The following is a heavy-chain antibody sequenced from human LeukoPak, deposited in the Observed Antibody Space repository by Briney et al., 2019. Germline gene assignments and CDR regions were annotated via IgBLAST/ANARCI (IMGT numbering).Heavy chain of an antibody. V-gene: IGHV3-48*01. CDR2: INIGSNSL. Sequence: PGGSLRLSCAASGLAFSSYSMNWVRQAPGKGLEWISYINIGSNSLLYADSVKGRFTISRDNAKNSLYLQMNSLRAEDTAVYYCAREPRFGSYSIDYWGQGTVVTVSS. CDR1: GLAFSSYS. J-gene: IGHJ4*02. D-gene: IGHD1-26*01. CDR3: AREPRFGSYSIDY.